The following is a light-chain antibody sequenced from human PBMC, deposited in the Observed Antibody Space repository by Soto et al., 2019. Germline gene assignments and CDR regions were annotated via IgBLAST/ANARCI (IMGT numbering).Light chain of an antibody. V-gene: IGKV1-39*01. CDR2: DAS. CDR3: QQSYSTPRT. CDR1: QDITNY. J-gene: IGKJ5*01. Sequence: DIQMTQSPSSVSASVGDTVTVTFRASQDITNYLNWYQQKQGKAPQLLIYDASNLETGVPSRFSGSGSGTDFTLTISSLQPEDFATYYCQQSYSTPRTFGQGTRLEI.